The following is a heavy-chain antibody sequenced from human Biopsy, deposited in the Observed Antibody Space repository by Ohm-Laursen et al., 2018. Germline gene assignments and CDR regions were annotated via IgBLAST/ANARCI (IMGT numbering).Heavy chain of an antibody. CDR2: ISTSGATT. Sequence: ASVKVSCKASGNTFATYHIHWVRQAPGQGLEWMGGISTSGATTSFSQKFQGRITMTRDTSTGTVYMDLNSLGSEDTAVYYCARAGVGSDGTDSYYYGMDVWGPGTTVTVSS. CDR1: GNTFATYH. D-gene: IGHD5-24*01. V-gene: IGHV1-46*01. J-gene: IGHJ6*02. CDR3: ARAGVGSDGTDSYYYGMDV.